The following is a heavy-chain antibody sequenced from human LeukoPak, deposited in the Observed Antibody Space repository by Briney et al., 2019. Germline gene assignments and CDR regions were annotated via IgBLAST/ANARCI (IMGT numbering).Heavy chain of an antibody. CDR1: GGSISSGDYY. V-gene: IGHV4-31*03. Sequence: PSQTLSLTCTVSGGSISSGDYYWSWIRQHPGKGLEWIGYIYYSGSTYYNPSLKSRVTISVDPSKNQFSLKLSSVTAADTAMYYCASTDTYYYDSSGLDYWGQGTLVTVSS. J-gene: IGHJ4*02. D-gene: IGHD3-22*01. CDR3: ASTDTYYYDSSGLDY. CDR2: IYYSGST.